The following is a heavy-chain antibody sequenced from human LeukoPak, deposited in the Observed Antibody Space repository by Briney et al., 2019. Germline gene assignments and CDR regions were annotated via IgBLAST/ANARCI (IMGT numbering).Heavy chain of an antibody. CDR1: GDSISSGGYS. D-gene: IGHD4-11*01. J-gene: IGHJ4*02. CDR2: IYHSGGT. Sequence: PSETLSLTCTVSGDSISSGGYSWSWIRQPPGRGLEWIGYIYHSGGTYYNPSLKSRVTMSLDRSENQFSLKLSSVTAADTAVYYCARSKFDYWGQGTLVTVSS. V-gene: IGHV4-30-2*01. CDR3: ARSKFDY.